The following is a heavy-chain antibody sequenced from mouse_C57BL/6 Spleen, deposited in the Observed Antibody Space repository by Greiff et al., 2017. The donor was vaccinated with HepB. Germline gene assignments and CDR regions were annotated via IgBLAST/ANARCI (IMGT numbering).Heavy chain of an antibody. V-gene: IGHV1-64*01. Sequence: QVQLKQPGAELVKPGASVKLSCKASGYTFTSYWMHWVKQRPGQGLEWIGMIHPNSGSTNYNEKFKSKATLTVDKSSSTAYMQLSSLTSEDSAVYYCARGYYGSSLGYWGQGTTLTVSS. CDR2: IHPNSGST. J-gene: IGHJ2*01. D-gene: IGHD1-1*01. CDR1: GYTFTSYW. CDR3: ARGYYGSSLGY.